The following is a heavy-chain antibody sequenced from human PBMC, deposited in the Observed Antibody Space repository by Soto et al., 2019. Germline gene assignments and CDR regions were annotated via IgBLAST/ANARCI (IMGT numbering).Heavy chain of an antibody. CDR3: AKDPTTIFGVVIGSDFDY. CDR1: GFTFSSYA. CDR2: ISGRGGST. J-gene: IGHJ4*02. Sequence: EVQLLESGGGLVQPGGSLRLSCAASGFTFSSYAMSWVRQAPGKGLEWVSAISGRGGSTYYADSVKGRFTIARDNSKNTLYLQMNSLRAEDTAVYYCAKDPTTIFGVVIGSDFDYWGQGTLVTVSS. D-gene: IGHD3-3*01. V-gene: IGHV3-23*01.